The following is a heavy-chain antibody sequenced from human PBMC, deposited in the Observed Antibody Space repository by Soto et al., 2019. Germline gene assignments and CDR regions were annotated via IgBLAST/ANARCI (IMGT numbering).Heavy chain of an antibody. CDR2: ISGSGGST. CDR1: GFTFSSYA. CDR3: AQEGVYTEHTRYDNYGMDV. D-gene: IGHD5-18*01. V-gene: IGHV3-23*01. Sequence: GGSLRLSCAASGFTFSSYAMSWVRQAPGKGLEWVSAISGSGGSTYYADSVKGRFTISRDNSKNTLYLQMNSLRAEDTAVYYCAQEGVYTEHTRYDNYGMDVWGQGTTVTVSS. J-gene: IGHJ6*02.